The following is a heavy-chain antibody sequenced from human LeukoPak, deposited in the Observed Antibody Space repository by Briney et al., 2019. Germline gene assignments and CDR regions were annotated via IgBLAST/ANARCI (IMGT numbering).Heavy chain of an antibody. CDR3: ARAFMVRGVIVY. CDR2: INHSGST. J-gene: IGHJ4*02. D-gene: IGHD3-10*01. CDR1: GGSFRGYY. Sequence: PSETLSLTCAVYGGSFRGYYWSWIPQPPGKGVEWIGEINHSGSTNNNPSLKSRVTISVDTSKNQFSLKLSSVTAADTAVYYCARAFMVRGVIVYWGQGTLVTVSS. V-gene: IGHV4-34*01.